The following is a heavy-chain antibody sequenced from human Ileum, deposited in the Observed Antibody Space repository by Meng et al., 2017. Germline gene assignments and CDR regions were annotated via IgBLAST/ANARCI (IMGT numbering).Heavy chain of an antibody. V-gene: IGHV4-4*02. J-gene: IGHJ4*02. CDR1: SGSITSDTY. CDR2: ISHSGSK. CDR3: ARHGGYYQGF. D-gene: IGHD4-23*01. Sequence: QVQLQEAGPGLVKPSGTLSLTGAVSSGSITSDTYWSWVRLPPGKGLEWIGQISHSGSKFYNPSLKSRVTMSVDKSKSQFSLMLTSVTAADTAVYYCARHGGYYQGFWGQGTLVTVSS.